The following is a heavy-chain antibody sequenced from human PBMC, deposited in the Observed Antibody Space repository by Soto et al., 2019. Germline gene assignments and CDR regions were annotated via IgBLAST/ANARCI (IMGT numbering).Heavy chain of an antibody. Sequence: ASVKVSCKSSGGVFSSFGLSWVRQAPGQGLEWMGGIIPIFGSANYAQKFQGRVTITADDSTSTVYMELSSLRSEDTALYYCARGRGNSAVITTFDCWGQGTLVTVFS. CDR1: GGVFSSFG. J-gene: IGHJ4*02. V-gene: IGHV1-69*13. D-gene: IGHD3-16*01. CDR3: ARGRGNSAVITTFDC. CDR2: IIPIFGSA.